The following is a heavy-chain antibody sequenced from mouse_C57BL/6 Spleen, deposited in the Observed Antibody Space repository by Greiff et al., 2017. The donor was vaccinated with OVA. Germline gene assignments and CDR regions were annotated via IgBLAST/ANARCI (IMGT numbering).Heavy chain of an antibody. D-gene: IGHD1-1*01. CDR1: GYAFSGYW. CDR2: IYPGDGDT. J-gene: IGHJ3*01. V-gene: IGHV1-80*01. Sequence: QVQLQQSGAELVRPGASVTISCKASGYAFSGYWMNWVKQRPGQGLEWIGQIYPGDGDTTYNGKFKGKATLTADKSSSTAYMQLSSLTSEDSAVYFCASSSSSWFAYWGQGTLVTVSA. CDR3: ASSSSSWFAY.